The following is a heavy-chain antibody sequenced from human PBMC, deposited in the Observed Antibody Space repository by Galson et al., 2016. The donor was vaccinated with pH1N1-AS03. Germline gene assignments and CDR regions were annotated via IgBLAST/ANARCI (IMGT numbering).Heavy chain of an antibody. CDR1: GYSVTGYY. D-gene: IGHD3-10*01. Sequence: SVKVSCKATGYSVTGYYIHWVRQAPGQGLEWLGRISPNSGGTKYAQKFQGRVTMTTDTSISTAYMELSRLRSDDTAVYFCSRESESYSNTMALDIWGQGAMVTVSS. V-gene: IGHV1-2*06. CDR3: SRESESYSNTMALDI. CDR2: ISPNSGGT. J-gene: IGHJ3*02.